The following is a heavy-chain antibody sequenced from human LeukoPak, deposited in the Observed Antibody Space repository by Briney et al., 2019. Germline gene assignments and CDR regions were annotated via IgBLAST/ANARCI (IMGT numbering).Heavy chain of an antibody. J-gene: IGHJ4*02. CDR1: GFTFSRYW. V-gene: IGHV3-74*01. CDR2: INTDGSTT. Sequence: PGGSLRLPCAASGFTFSRYWMHWVRQAPGKGLVWVSGINTDGSTTSYADSVRGRFTISRDNAKNTLYLQMNSLRAEDTAAYYCTRGSLEDWGQGTLVTVSS. CDR3: TRGSLED.